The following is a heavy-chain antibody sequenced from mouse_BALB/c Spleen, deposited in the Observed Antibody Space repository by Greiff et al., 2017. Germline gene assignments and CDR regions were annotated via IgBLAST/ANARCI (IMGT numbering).Heavy chain of an antibody. J-gene: IGHJ1*01. V-gene: IGHV1-4*01. CDR3: ARTGLLLRSYWYFDG. D-gene: IGHD1-1*01. Sequence: QVQLQQSGAELARPGASVKMSCKASGYTFTSYTMHWVKQRPGQGLEWIGYINPSSGYTNYNQKFKDKATLTADKSSSTAYMQLSSLTSEDSAVYYCARTGLLLRSYWYFDGWGAGTTVTVSS. CDR1: GYTFTSYT. CDR2: INPSSGYT.